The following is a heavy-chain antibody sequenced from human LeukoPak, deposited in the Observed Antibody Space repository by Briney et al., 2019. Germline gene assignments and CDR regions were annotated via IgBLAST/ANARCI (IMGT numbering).Heavy chain of an antibody. CDR3: ARVFGGPVSRRFDP. D-gene: IGHD4-23*01. Sequence: SETLSLTCTVSGGSISSSSYYWGWIRQPPGKGLEWIGRIYTSGSTNYNPSLKSRVTISVDTSKNQFPLKLTSVTAADTAVYYCARVFGGPVSRRFDPWGQGTLVTVSS. CDR2: IYTSGST. V-gene: IGHV4-39*06. J-gene: IGHJ5*02. CDR1: GGSISSSSYY.